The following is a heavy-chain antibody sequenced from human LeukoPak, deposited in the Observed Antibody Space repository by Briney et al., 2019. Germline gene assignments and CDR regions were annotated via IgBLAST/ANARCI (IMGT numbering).Heavy chain of an antibody. J-gene: IGHJ5*02. CDR2: INLNSGGT. Sequence: ASVKVSCKASGYTFTGYYIHWVRQAPGQGLEWMGWINLNSGGTNYAQKFQGRVTMTTDTSMSTAYMELSRLTSDDTAVYYCARAGGRSWFDPWGQGTLVTVSS. CDR1: GYTFTGYY. V-gene: IGHV1-2*02. CDR3: ARAGGRSWFDP.